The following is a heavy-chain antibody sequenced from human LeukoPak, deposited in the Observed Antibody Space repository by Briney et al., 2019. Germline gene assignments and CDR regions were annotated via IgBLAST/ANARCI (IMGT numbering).Heavy chain of an antibody. CDR3: ARHPQNYYGSNGHYPDDAFNI. D-gene: IGHD3-22*01. CDR2: MYPGDSET. J-gene: IGHJ3*02. CDR1: GYSFSNYW. Sequence: GESLKISCKGSGYSFSNYWIGWVRQMPGKGLEWMGIMYPGDSETRYSPSFQGQVTISADKSISTAYLQWSSLKALDTTMYYCARHPQNYYGSNGHYPDDAFNIWGQGTMVTVSS. V-gene: IGHV5-51*01.